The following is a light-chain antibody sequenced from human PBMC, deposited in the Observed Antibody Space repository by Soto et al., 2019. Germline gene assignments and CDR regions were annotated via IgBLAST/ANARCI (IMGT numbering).Light chain of an antibody. J-gene: IGKJ5*01. CDR3: QQHNGYAPIT. CDR1: QSISGW. Sequence: DIQMTQSPSTLSASVGDRVTITCRASQSISGWLAWYQQKPGKAPKLLIYDASTLETGVPSRFSGSGSGTEFTLTVSSLQSDDFATYYCQQHNGYAPITFGQGTRLDIK. V-gene: IGKV1-5*01. CDR2: DAS.